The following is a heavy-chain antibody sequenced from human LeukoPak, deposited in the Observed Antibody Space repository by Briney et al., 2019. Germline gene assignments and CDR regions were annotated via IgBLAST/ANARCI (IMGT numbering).Heavy chain of an antibody. CDR2: ISSSSSYT. Sequence: GGSLRLSCAASGFTFSDYYMSWIRQAPGKGLEWVSYISSSSSYTNYADSVKGRFTISRDNAKNSLYLQMNSLRAEDTAVYHCARDNYGDHNWFDPWGQGTLVTVSS. D-gene: IGHD4-17*01. CDR3: ARDNYGDHNWFDP. J-gene: IGHJ5*02. V-gene: IGHV3-11*05. CDR1: GFTFSDYY.